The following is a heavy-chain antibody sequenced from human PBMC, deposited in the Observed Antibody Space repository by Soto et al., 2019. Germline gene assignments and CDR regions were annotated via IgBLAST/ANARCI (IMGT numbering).Heavy chain of an antibody. Sequence: GSLRLSCAASGFTFSSCAMTWVRQAPGMGLQWVSAISDSGGSTYYADSVRGRFTISRDNSKNTLYLQLNSLGAEDTAVYYCAKDKPAAGSQWLVPIWGRGTLVTVSS. CDR3: AKDKPAAGSQWLVPI. CDR2: ISDSGGST. D-gene: IGHD6-19*01. J-gene: IGHJ4*02. CDR1: GFTFSSCA. V-gene: IGHV3-23*01.